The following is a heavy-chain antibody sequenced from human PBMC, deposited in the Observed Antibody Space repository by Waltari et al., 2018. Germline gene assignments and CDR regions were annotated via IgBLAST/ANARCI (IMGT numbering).Heavy chain of an antibody. J-gene: IGHJ4*02. D-gene: IGHD1-1*01. CDR1: GSTFSNYG. V-gene: IGHV1-18*01. Sequence: QVQLVQSGAEVKKPGASVSVSCKASGSTFSNYGISWVRQAPGQGLEWLGWVYNGNTKYAQNLQGRVTMTTDTSTNTAYMELRSLRSDDTAMYYCARDIDWNLDYWGQGTLVTVSS. CDR2: VYNGNT. CDR3: ARDIDWNLDY.